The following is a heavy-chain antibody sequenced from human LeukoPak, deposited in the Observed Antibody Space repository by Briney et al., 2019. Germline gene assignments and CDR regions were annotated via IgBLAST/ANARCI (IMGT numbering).Heavy chain of an antibody. V-gene: IGHV3-23*01. Sequence: PGGSLRLSCTTSGFAISYYAMNWVRQAPGKGPEWVSGISGFNTYYADSVKGRFTIFRDNSKNVLYLQMDSLRAEDTAVYSCAKDVCTSPRCLLYFDSWGQGTLVTVSS. D-gene: IGHD2-8*01. J-gene: IGHJ4*02. CDR1: GFAISYYA. CDR2: ISGFNT. CDR3: AKDVCTSPRCLLYFDS.